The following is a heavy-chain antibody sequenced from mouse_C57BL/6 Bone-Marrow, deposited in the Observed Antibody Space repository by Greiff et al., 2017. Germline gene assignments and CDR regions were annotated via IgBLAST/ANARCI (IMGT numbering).Heavy chain of an antibody. V-gene: IGHV1-55*01. J-gene: IGHJ2*01. CDR3: ARWGPRGRCVDY. CDR1: GYTFTSDW. CDR2: IYPTSGRT. Sequence: QVQLQQPGAELVKPGASVKMSCKASGYTFTSDWITWVKQRPGQGLEWIGDIYPTSGRTNYNEKFKSKAILTVDTSSNTAYMQLSSLTSEDSAVFYCARWGPRGRCVDYCGQGTTLTVSA.